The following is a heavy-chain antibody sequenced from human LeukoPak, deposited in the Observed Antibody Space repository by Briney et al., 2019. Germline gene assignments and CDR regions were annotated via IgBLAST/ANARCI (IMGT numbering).Heavy chain of an antibody. CDR3: ARAVGGKGYFDY. CDR2: ISSSSSYI. J-gene: IGHJ4*02. V-gene: IGHV3-21*01. Sequence: KPGGSLRLSCAASGFTFSSYSMNWVRQAPGKGLEWVSSISSSSSYIYYADSVKGRLTISRDNAKNSLYLQMNSLRAEDTAVYYCARAVGGKGYFDYWGQGTLVTVSS. D-gene: IGHD4-23*01. CDR1: GFTFSSYS.